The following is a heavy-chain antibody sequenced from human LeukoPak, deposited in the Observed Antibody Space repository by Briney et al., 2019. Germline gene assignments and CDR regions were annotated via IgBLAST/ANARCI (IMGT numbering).Heavy chain of an antibody. V-gene: IGHV4-61*02. CDR2: IYTSGST. Sequence: SETLSLTCTVSGVSISSGSYYWSWIRQPAGKGLEWIGRIYTSGSTNYNPSLKSRVTISVDTSKNQFSLKLSSVTAADTAVYYCARRQGWYQGAPFDYWGQGTLVTVSS. D-gene: IGHD6-19*01. CDR1: GVSISSGSYY. J-gene: IGHJ4*02. CDR3: ARRQGWYQGAPFDY.